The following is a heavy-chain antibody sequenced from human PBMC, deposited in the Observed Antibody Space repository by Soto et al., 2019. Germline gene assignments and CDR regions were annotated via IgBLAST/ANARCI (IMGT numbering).Heavy chain of an antibody. J-gene: IGHJ4*02. D-gene: IGHD5-18*01. Sequence: QVQLQESGPGLVKPSETLSLTCIVSGGSISNYYWSWIRQPPGKGLEWIGYIYYSGSTNYNPSLTSRVTISVSTSKNQCSLKLSSVTAADTAVYYCARHRYSYGVYYFDYWGQGTLVTVSS. CDR2: IYYSGST. CDR3: ARHRYSYGVYYFDY. CDR1: GGSISNYY. V-gene: IGHV4-59*08.